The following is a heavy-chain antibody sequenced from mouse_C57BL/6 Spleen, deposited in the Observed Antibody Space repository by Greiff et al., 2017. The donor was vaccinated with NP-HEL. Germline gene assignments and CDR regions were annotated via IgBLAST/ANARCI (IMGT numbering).Heavy chain of an antibody. CDR2: IHPNSGST. Sequence: VQLQQPGAELVKPGASVKLSCKASGYTFTSYWMHWVKQRPGQGLEWIGMIHPNSGSTNYNEKFKSKATLTVDKSSSTAYMQLSSLTSEDSAVYYCAREGVVAHYYAMDYWGQGTSVTVSS. D-gene: IGHD1-1*01. CDR1: GYTFTSYW. CDR3: AREGVVAHYYAMDY. J-gene: IGHJ4*01. V-gene: IGHV1-64*01.